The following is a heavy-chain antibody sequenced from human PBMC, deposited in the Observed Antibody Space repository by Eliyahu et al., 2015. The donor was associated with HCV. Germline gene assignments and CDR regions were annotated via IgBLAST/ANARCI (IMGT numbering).Heavy chain of an antibody. V-gene: IGHV4-4*02. Sequence: QVQLQESGPRLVKPSGTLSLTCAVSGGXXXXNXWWQWXXQSPEKGLXWIGELYHXGTTDYNPSLRSRVTLSVDKSKNQFSLELNSVTTADTAVYYCARERGAGTHAGFDYWGQGILVTVSS. CDR1: GGXXXXNXW. J-gene: IGHJ4*02. CDR3: ARERGAGTHAGFDY. D-gene: IGHD4/OR15-4a*01. CDR2: LYHXGTT.